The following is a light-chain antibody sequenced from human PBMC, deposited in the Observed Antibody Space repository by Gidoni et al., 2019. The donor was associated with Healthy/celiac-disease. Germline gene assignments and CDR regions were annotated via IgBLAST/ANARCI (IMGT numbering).Light chain of an antibody. CDR2: AAS. Sequence: DIQMTQSPSFVSASVGDRVTITCRASQVIGSWLAWYQQKPGKAPKLLIYAASSLQSGVPSRFSGSGSGTDFTLAINSLQPEDFATYYCQQANSFPSTFGGGTKVEIK. CDR1: QVIGSW. CDR3: QQANSFPST. V-gene: IGKV1-12*02. J-gene: IGKJ4*01.